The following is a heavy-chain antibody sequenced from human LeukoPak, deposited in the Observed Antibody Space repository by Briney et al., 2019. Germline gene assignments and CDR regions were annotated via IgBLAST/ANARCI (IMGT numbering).Heavy chain of an antibody. CDR1: GFTFSSYS. CDR3: ARVRDGYNDAYDI. Sequence: GGSLRLSCAASGFTFSSYSMNWVRQAPGKGVEWVSSISSSSSYIYYADSVKGRFAISRDNAKNSLYLQMNSLRSEDTAVYYCARVRDGYNDAYDIWGQGAMVTVTS. V-gene: IGHV3-21*04. J-gene: IGHJ3*02. D-gene: IGHD5-24*01. CDR2: ISSSSSYI.